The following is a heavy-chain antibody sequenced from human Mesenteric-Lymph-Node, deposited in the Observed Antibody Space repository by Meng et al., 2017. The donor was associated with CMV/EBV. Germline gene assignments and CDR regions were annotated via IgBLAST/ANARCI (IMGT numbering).Heavy chain of an antibody. CDR1: GGAISSSSYY. V-gene: IGHV4-39*07. Sequence: LHASAPGLVTPSDTLPFTCTVSGGAISSSSYYWGWIRQPPGKGLEWIGNIYYIGSTYYNPSLKSRVTISVDTSQTQFSLKLSSVTAADTAEYYCARDDYDILTGYYNSRAFDIWGQGTMVTVSS. CDR3: ARDDYDILTGYYNSRAFDI. CDR2: IYYIGST. D-gene: IGHD3-9*01. J-gene: IGHJ3*02.